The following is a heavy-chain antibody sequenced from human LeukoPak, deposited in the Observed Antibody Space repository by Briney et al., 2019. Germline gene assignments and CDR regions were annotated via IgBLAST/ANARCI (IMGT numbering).Heavy chain of an antibody. CDR2: IYTDGSRT. D-gene: IGHD2-15*01. V-gene: IGHV3-74*01. J-gene: IGHJ4*02. CDR1: GFTFSGYW. Sequence: GGSLRLSCAASGFTFSGYWMHWVRQAPGKGLVWVSRIYTDGSRTNYADSVWGRFTISRDNAKNSLYLQMNSLRAEDTALYYCAREDQPRGTFDYWGQGILVTVSS. CDR3: AREDQPRGTFDY.